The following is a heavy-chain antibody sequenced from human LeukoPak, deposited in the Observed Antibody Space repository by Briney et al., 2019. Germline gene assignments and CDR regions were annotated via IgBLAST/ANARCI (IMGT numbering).Heavy chain of an antibody. D-gene: IGHD3-10*01. J-gene: IGHJ4*02. V-gene: IGHV4-34*01. CDR2: INHSGST. Sequence: SETLSLTCAVYGGSFSGYYWSWIRQPPGKGLEWIGEINHSGSTNYNPSLKSRVTISVDTSKNQFSLKLSSVTAADTAVYYCARTYYALDYWGQGTLVTVSS. CDR3: ARTYYALDY. CDR1: GGSFSGYY.